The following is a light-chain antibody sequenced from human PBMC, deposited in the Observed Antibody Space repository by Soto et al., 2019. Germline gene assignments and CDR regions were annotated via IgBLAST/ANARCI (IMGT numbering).Light chain of an antibody. J-gene: IGKJ4*01. Sequence: EMVMTQSPATVSVSPGERTTLSCRASQSVSINLAWYLQKPGLAPRLFIYGASTRATGIPARFSGSGSGTDFTLTISSLQSEDFAVYYGQQYTTWPLTFGGGTKVEIK. CDR1: QSVSIN. CDR2: GAS. V-gene: IGKV3-15*01. CDR3: QQYTTWPLT.